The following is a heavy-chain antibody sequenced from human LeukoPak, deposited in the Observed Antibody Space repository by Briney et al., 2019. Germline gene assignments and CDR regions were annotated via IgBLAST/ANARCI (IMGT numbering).Heavy chain of an antibody. V-gene: IGHV4-30-4*08. CDR1: GGSISTGDYY. D-gene: IGHD3-3*01. CDR3: AREAGYDFWSGYYIGNTDSDY. J-gene: IGHJ4*02. Sequence: PSQTLSLTCTVSGGSISTGDYYWSWIRQPPGKGLEWIGYIYYSGSTYYNPSLKSRLTISVDTSKNQFSLKLSSVTAADTAVYYCAREAGYDFWSGYYIGNTDSDYWGQGTLVTVSS. CDR2: IYYSGST.